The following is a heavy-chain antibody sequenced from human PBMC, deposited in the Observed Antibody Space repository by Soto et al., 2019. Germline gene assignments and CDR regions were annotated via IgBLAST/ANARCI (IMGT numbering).Heavy chain of an antibody. CDR3: ARIRGESSSFRLYYYGMDV. V-gene: IGHV3-48*03. D-gene: IGHD6-6*01. CDR1: GFDFSNYE. Sequence: PGGSLRLTCAASGFDFSNYEMNWVRQSPWKGLEWVSYISSSGNIIYYADSVKGRFIISRDNSKNAVYLQMSSLRAEDTAIYHCARIRGESSSFRLYYYGMDVWGQGTTVTVS. CDR2: ISSSGNII. J-gene: IGHJ6*02.